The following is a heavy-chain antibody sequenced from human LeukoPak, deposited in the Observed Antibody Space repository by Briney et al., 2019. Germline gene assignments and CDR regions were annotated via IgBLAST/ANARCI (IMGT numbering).Heavy chain of an antibody. CDR1: GGSISSYY. Sequence: SETLSLTCTVSGGSISSYYWSWIRQPPGKGLEWIGYIYYSGSTNYNPSLKSRVIISVDTSKDHFSLKLSSVTAADTAVYYCARRPSSMAVAAPRHFDYWGQGTLVTVSS. CDR3: ARRPSSMAVAAPRHFDY. CDR2: IYYSGST. J-gene: IGHJ4*02. D-gene: IGHD6-19*01. V-gene: IGHV4-59*12.